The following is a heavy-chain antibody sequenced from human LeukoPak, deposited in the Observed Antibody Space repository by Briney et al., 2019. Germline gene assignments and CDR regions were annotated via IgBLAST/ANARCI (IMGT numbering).Heavy chain of an antibody. D-gene: IGHD6-19*01. V-gene: IGHV4-59*10. CDR3: ARDSPWGGCDY. CDR1: GGSFSGYY. Sequence: PSETLSLTCAVYGGSFSGYYWGWIRQPPGKGLEWIGRIYTNGNTNSNPSLKSRVTISIDTSKNQFSLKLSSVTAADTAVYYCARDSPWGGCDYWGQGTLVTVSS. J-gene: IGHJ4*02. CDR2: IYTNGNT.